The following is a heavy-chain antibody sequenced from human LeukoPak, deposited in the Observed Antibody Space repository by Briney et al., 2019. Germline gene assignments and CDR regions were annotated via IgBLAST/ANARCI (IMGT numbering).Heavy chain of an antibody. J-gene: IGHJ3*02. CDR1: GFTFSTYE. V-gene: IGHV3-48*03. Sequence: GGSLRLSCAASGFTFSTYEMNWVRQAPGKGLEWVSYISSSGSTIYYADSVKGRFTISRDNAKNSLYLQMNSLRAEDTAVYYCARGDYVWGSYGTSDAFDIWGQGTMVTVSS. CDR3: ARGDYVWGSYGTSDAFDI. CDR2: ISSSGSTI. D-gene: IGHD3-16*01.